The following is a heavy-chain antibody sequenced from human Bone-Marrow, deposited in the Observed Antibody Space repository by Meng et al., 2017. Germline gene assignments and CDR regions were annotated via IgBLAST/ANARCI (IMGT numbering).Heavy chain of an antibody. CDR2: INPKSGDT. CDR1: GYTFPDYW. J-gene: IGHJ4*02. CDR3: ARDEDISAAGKLFGDY. V-gene: IGHV1-2*06. D-gene: IGHD6-13*01. Sequence: AQLGPFGSEVKEPGASVKVPCKASGYTFPDYWLHWVRRAPGQGLEWMGRINPKSGDTHYAQRFQGRVTMTGDTSISTAYMELSGLRSDDTAMYYCARDEDISAAGKLFGDYWGQGTLVTVSS.